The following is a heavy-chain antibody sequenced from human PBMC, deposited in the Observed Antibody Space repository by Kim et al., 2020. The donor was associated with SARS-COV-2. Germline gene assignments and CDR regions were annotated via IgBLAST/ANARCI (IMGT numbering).Heavy chain of an antibody. CDR1: GFTFSSYS. J-gene: IGHJ2*01. Sequence: GGSLILSCAASGFTFSSYSMNWVRQAPGKGLEWVSYISSSSSTIYYADSVKGRFTISSDNAKNSLYLQMNSLRDEDTAVYYCARDFTYYDSSGRRLYWYFDLWGRGTLVTVSS. V-gene: IGHV3-48*02. CDR3: ARDFTYYDSSGRRLYWYFDL. D-gene: IGHD3-22*01. CDR2: ISSSSSTI.